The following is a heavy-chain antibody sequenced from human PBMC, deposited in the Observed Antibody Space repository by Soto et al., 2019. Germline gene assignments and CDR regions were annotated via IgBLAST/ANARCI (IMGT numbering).Heavy chain of an antibody. D-gene: IGHD4-17*01. CDR3: VSQRTTVPTQAYFDY. CDR2: VYYRGRS. V-gene: IGHV4-39*01. Sequence: SETLSLTCTVSGGSVTNSSYYWGWIRQSPGKGLEWIGSVYYRGRSYSKSSVKSRVTISVDTSKNRFSLSLNSVTASDTAVYFCVSQRTTVPTQAYFDYWGPGAMVTFSS. J-gene: IGHJ4*02. CDR1: GGSVTNSSYY.